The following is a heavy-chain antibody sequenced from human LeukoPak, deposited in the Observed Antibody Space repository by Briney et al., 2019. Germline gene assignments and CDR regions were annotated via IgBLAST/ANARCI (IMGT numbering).Heavy chain of an antibody. V-gene: IGHV4-4*09. Sequence: SETLSLTCSVSGASFSSNYWSWIRQPPEKGLEWIGHMYSGGSATYNPSLRSRVTISLDTSKNHSSLNLTSVTAADMAVYYCARGGDYNGSDSWGQGTLVTVSS. CDR1: GASFSSNY. D-gene: IGHD2-21*02. CDR2: MYSGGSA. CDR3: ARGGDYNGSDS. J-gene: IGHJ4*02.